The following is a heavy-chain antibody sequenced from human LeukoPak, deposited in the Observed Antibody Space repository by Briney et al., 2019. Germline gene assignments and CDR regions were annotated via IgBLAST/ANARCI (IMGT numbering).Heavy chain of an antibody. D-gene: IGHD5-12*01. Sequence: SETLSLTCSVSGASISSSGYYWAWIRQTPGKGLEWIGSISYSGTTFYNPSLKSRITISADTSKNQFFLDLSSLTAADTALYFCARRQIVATIDYWGLGLLVTVSS. J-gene: IGHJ4*02. CDR2: ISYSGTT. CDR1: GASISSSGYY. V-gene: IGHV4-39*01. CDR3: ARRQIVATIDY.